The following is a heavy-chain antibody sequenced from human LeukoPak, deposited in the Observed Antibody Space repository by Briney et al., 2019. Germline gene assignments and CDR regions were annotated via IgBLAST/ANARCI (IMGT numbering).Heavy chain of an antibody. D-gene: IGHD2-15*01. CDR2: INPNSGGT. CDR3: AQLLGYCSGGSCLQADY. Sequence: GASVKVSCKASGYTFTGYYMHWVRQAPGQGLEWMGWINPNSGGTNYAQKFQGRVTMTRDTSISTAYMELSRLRSDDTAVYYCAQLLGYCSGGSCLQADYWGQGTLVTVPS. V-gene: IGHV1-2*02. J-gene: IGHJ4*02. CDR1: GYTFTGYY.